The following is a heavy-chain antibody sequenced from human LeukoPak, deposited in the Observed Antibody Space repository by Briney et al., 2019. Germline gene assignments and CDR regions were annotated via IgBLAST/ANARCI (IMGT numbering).Heavy chain of an antibody. CDR1: GGTFSSYA. CDR3: ARDKGHAAAASLYYFDY. J-gene: IGHJ4*02. Sequence: SVKVSCKASGGTFSSYAISWVRQAPGQGLEWMGRIIPILGIANYAQKFQGRVTITADISTSTAYVELSSLRSEDTAVYYCARDKGHAAAASLYYFDYWGQGTLVTVSS. CDR2: IIPILGIA. D-gene: IGHD6-13*01. V-gene: IGHV1-69*04.